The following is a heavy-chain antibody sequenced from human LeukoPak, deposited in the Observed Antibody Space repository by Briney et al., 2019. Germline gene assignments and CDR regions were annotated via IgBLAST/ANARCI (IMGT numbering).Heavy chain of an antibody. J-gene: IGHJ3*02. V-gene: IGHV4-4*02. D-gene: IGHD3-10*01. CDR1: GGSISSSNW. CDR3: ARVGRAMVRGVIIIGAFDI. Sequence: PSETLSLTCAVSGGSISSSNWWSWVRQPPGKGLEWIGEIYHSGSTNYNPPLKSRVTISVDKSKNQFSLKLSSVTAADTAVYYCARVGRAMVRGVIIIGAFDIWGQGTMVTVSS. CDR2: IYHSGST.